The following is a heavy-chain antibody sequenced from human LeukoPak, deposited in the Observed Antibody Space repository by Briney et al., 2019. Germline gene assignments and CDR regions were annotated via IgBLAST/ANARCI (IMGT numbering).Heavy chain of an antibody. Sequence: GASVKVSCKASGYTFTSYGISWVRQAPGQGLEWMGWISAYNGNTNYAQKLQGRVTMTTDTSTSTAYMELRSLRSDDTAVYYCARNPEHQWLPTYYFDYWGQGTLVTVSS. CDR2: ISAYNGNT. CDR1: GYTFTSYG. V-gene: IGHV1-18*01. D-gene: IGHD6-19*01. CDR3: ARNPEHQWLPTYYFDY. J-gene: IGHJ4*02.